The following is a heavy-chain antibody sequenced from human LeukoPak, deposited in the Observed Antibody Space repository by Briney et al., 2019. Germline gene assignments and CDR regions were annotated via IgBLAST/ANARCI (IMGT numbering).Heavy chain of an antibody. D-gene: IGHD3-10*01. CDR3: ARRAAYGSGSYFDF. V-gene: IGHV4-39*01. J-gene: IGHJ4*02. CDR2: ISYSGST. Sequence: SETLSLTCAVSGGSISSGTYYWAWIRQPPGKGVEWIETISYSGSTYYNPSLKSRVTISVDKSKNQFSLRLSSVTAADTAVYYCARRAAYGSGSYFDFWGQGTLVTVSS. CDR1: GGSISSGTYY.